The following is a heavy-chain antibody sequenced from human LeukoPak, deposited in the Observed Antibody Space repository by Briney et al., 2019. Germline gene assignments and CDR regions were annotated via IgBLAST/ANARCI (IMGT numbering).Heavy chain of an antibody. CDR1: GGSFSGYY. CDR2: INHSGST. V-gene: IGHV4-34*01. Sequence: SETLSLTCAVYGGSFSGYYWSWIRQPPGKGLEWIGEINHSGSTNYNPSLKSRVTISVDTSKNQFSLKLSPVTAADTAVYYCARGERRDGYNFAGVDAFDIWGQGTMVTVSS. D-gene: IGHD5-24*01. CDR3: ARGERRDGYNFAGVDAFDI. J-gene: IGHJ3*02.